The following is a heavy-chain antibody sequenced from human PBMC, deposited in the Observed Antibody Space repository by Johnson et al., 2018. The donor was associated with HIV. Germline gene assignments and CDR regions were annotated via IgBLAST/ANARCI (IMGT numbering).Heavy chain of an antibody. D-gene: IGHD6-13*01. J-gene: IGHJ3*02. CDR2: IYSGGST. V-gene: IGHV3-66*01. CDR3: ARDIARRGGAAFDI. CDR1: GFTVSSNY. Sequence: VQLVESGGGLVQPGGSLRLSCVVSGFTVSSNYMSWVRQAPGKGLEWVSVIYSGGSTSYADSVKGRFTISSDNSNNTLYLQMNSLKPEDTAVYFCARDIARRGGAAFDIWGQGTMVTVSS.